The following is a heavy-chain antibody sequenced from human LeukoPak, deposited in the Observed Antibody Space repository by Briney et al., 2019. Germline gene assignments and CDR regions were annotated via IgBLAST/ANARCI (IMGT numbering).Heavy chain of an antibody. CDR3: AKDPNSPLYFDY. CDR2: ISGSGGST. J-gene: IGHJ4*02. CDR1: GFTFSSYA. V-gene: IGHV3-23*01. D-gene: IGHD4-11*01. Sequence: PGGSLRLSCAASGFTFSSYAMSWVRQAPGKGLEWVSAISGSGGSTYYADFVKGRFTISRDNSKNTLYLQMNSLRAEDTAVYYCAKDPNSPLYFDYWGQGTLVTVSS.